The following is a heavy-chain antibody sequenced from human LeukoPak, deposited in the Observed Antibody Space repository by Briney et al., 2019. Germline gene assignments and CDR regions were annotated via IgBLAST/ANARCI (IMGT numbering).Heavy chain of an antibody. Sequence: GESLKISCQGSGYSFTSYWIGWVRQMPGKGLEWMGFIYPGDSDTRYSPSFQGQVTISADKSTSTAYLQWSSLKASDTAVYYCARHIYSGSYYLDYWGQGTLVTVSS. D-gene: IGHD1-26*01. V-gene: IGHV5-51*01. CDR1: GYSFTSYW. CDR3: ARHIYSGSYYLDY. CDR2: IYPGDSDT. J-gene: IGHJ4*02.